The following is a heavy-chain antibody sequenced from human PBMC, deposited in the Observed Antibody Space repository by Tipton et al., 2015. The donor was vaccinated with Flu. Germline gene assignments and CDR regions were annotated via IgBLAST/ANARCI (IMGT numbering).Heavy chain of an antibody. CDR3: ARRDYSNYVSEPKNWFDS. CDR2: IFHSGNT. J-gene: IGHJ5*01. D-gene: IGHD4-11*01. V-gene: IGHV4-39*07. Sequence: TLSLTCSVSGSSIRSSNYYWGWIRQPPGKGLEWIGNIFHSGNTYHNPSLKSRVTISVDTSKNHFSLKLSSVTAADTAAYYCARRDYSNYVSEPKNWFDSWGQGALVTVSS. CDR1: GSSIRSSNYY.